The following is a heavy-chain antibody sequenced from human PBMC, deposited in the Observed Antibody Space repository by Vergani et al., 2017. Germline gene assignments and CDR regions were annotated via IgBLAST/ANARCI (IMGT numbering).Heavy chain of an antibody. CDR3: ARAYDILTGHYYYYGMDV. Sequence: EVQLVESGGGLVKPGGSLRLSCAASGFTFSSYSMNWVRQAPGKGLEWFSSISSSSSYIYYADSVKGRFTISRDNAKNSLYLQMNSLRAEDTAVYYCARAYDILTGHYYYYGMDVWGQGTTVTVSS. J-gene: IGHJ6*02. D-gene: IGHD3-9*01. V-gene: IGHV3-21*01. CDR1: GFTFSSYS. CDR2: ISSSSSYI.